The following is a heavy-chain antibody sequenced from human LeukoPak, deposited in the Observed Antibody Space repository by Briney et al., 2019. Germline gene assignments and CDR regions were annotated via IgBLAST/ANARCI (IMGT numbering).Heavy chain of an antibody. V-gene: IGHV1-46*01. CDR2: INPSSGST. D-gene: IGHD2-2*02. J-gene: IGHJ3*02. Sequence: ASVKVSCKASGYTFTSYYMHWVRQAPGQGLEWMGIINPSSGSTSYAQKFQGRVTMTRDTSTSTVYMELSSLRSEDTAVYYCARVVPAAIGAFDIWGQGTMVTVSS. CDR1: GYTFTSYY. CDR3: ARVVPAAIGAFDI.